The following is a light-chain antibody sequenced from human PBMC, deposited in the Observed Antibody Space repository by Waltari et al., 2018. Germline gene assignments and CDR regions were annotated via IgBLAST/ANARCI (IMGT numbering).Light chain of an antibody. CDR2: GAS. CDR3: QKHIRLPAT. Sequence: CTLSPGSLSLSPGEPATLSCRASPSIRRYLAWYQHKPGQAPRPLIYGASTRGTGVPDRVSGGGSGTDFSLTISGLEPEDSAVYYCQKHIRLPATCGQGTKVEIK. J-gene: IGKJ1*01. CDR1: PSIRRY. V-gene: IGKV3-20*01.